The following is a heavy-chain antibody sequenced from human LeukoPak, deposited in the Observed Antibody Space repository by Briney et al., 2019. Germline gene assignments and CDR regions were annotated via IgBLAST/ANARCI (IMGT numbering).Heavy chain of an antibody. V-gene: IGHV4-39*01. CDR3: ARQTHPFDY. CDR1: GGSISSGGYY. CDR2: IYYSGST. Sequence: PSETLSLTCTVSGGSISSGGYYWGWIRQPPGKGLEWIGSIYYSGSTYYNPSLKSRVTIFVDTSKNQFSLKLSSVTAADTAVYYCARQTHPFDYWGQGTLVTVSS. J-gene: IGHJ4*02.